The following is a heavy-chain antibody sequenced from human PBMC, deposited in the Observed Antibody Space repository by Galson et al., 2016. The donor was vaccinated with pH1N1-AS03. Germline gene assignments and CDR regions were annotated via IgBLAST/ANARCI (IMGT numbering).Heavy chain of an antibody. Sequence: SLRLSCAASGFPFSGYSMNWVRQAPGKGLEWVSFISTSGSSIYYADSVKGRFTISRDNGKNLLYLQMNSLRDEDTAVYYCARDGPPQGISVAGSFDFWGQGTLVTVSS. J-gene: IGHJ4*02. D-gene: IGHD6-19*01. CDR2: ISTSGSSI. CDR1: GFPFSGYS. CDR3: ARDGPPQGISVAGSFDF. V-gene: IGHV3-21*01.